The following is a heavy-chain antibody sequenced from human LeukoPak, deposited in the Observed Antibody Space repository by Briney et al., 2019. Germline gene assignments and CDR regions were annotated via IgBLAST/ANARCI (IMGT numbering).Heavy chain of an antibody. CDR2: INHSGST. CDR3: ARGRSQLSDY. J-gene: IGHJ4*02. Sequence: SETLSLTCAVYGGSFNGYYWSWIRQPPGKGLEWIGEINHSGSTNYNPSLKSRVTISVDTSKNQFSLKLSSVTAADTAVYYCARGRSQLSDYWGQGTLVTVSS. CDR1: GGSFNGYY. D-gene: IGHD5-18*01. V-gene: IGHV4-34*01.